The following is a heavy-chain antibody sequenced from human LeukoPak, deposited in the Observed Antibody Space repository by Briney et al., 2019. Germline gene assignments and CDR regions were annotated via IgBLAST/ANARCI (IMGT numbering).Heavy chain of an antibody. CDR3: ARPAHDSSGYEAFDI. Sequence: GGSLRLSCAASGFTFSSYAMHWVRQAPGKGLEWVAVISYDGSNKYYADSVKGRFTISRDNSKNTLYLQMNSLRAEDTAVYYCARPAHDSSGYEAFDIWGQGTMVTVSS. CDR2: ISYDGSNK. D-gene: IGHD3-22*01. J-gene: IGHJ3*02. V-gene: IGHV3-30-3*01. CDR1: GFTFSSYA.